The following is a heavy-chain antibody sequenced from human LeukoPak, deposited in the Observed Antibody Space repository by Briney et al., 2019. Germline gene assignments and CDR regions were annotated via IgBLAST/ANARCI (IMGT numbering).Heavy chain of an antibody. J-gene: IGHJ6*02. Sequence: PSETLSLTCTVSGGSISSYYWSWIRQPPGKGLEWIGYIYYSGSTNYNPSLKSRVTISVDTSKNQFSLKLSSVTAADTAVYYCARALTDYSNYYYYGMDVWGQGTTVTVSS. CDR2: IYYSGST. CDR1: GGSISSYY. D-gene: IGHD4-4*01. CDR3: ARALTDYSNYYYYGMDV. V-gene: IGHV4-59*12.